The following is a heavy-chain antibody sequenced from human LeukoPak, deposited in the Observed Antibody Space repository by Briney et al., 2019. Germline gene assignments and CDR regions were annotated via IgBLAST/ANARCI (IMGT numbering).Heavy chain of an antibody. CDR1: GYTFTSYG. D-gene: IGHD3-22*01. Sequence: ASVKVSCKASGYTFTSYGISWVRQAPGQGLEWMGWISAYNGNTNYAQKLQGRVTMTTDTSTSTAYMELRSLRSDDTAVHYCARIVGYYDSSGYYSDYYYGMDVWGQGTTVTVSS. V-gene: IGHV1-18*01. CDR3: ARIVGYYDSSGYYSDYYYGMDV. J-gene: IGHJ6*02. CDR2: ISAYNGNT.